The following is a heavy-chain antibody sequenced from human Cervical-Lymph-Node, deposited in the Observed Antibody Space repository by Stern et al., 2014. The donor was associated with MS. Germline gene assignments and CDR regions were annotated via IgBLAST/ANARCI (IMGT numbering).Heavy chain of an antibody. CDR1: GGSISSGSYY. CDR2: IYASGST. V-gene: IGHV4-61*02. J-gene: IGHJ4*02. CDR3: VRETGGYTYGDTDFFDF. D-gene: IGHD5-18*01. Sequence: VQLVESGPGLVKPSQTLSLTCSVSGGSISSGSYYWNWIRQPAGKGLEWIGRIYASGSTTYSPSLKSRFFISGDTSKNQFSLKLSSVTAADAAMYYCVRETGGYTYGDTDFFDFWGQGTLVTVSS.